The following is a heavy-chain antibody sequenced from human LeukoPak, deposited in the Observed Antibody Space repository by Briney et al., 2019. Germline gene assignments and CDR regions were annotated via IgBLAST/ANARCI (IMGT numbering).Heavy chain of an antibody. V-gene: IGHV3-7*01. Sequence: PGRSLRLSCAASGFTFSNHWMAWVRQTPGRGPEWVANIDEDGDVKSYAESVKGRFSVPRDNGRTSLYLQMNSLRAEDTAIYYCARHVPRGRSDFDCWGQGVLVTVS. D-gene: IGHD5-12*01. CDR1: GFTFSNHW. CDR2: IDEDGDVK. J-gene: IGHJ4*02. CDR3: ARHVPRGRSDFDC.